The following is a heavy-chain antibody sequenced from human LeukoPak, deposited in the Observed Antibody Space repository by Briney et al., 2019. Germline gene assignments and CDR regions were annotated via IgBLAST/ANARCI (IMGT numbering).Heavy chain of an antibody. Sequence: SETLSLTCTVSGGSIRSYYWGWIRQPPGKGLEWIGYLYYTGSGSTSNNPSLKSRVTISVDTSKNQFSLNLKSVTAADTAVYFCARHAVYAGSGWAFDYWGQGTLVTVFS. J-gene: IGHJ4*02. V-gene: IGHV4-59*08. D-gene: IGHD6-19*01. CDR3: ARHAVYAGSGWAFDY. CDR2: LYYTGSGST. CDR1: GGSIRSYY.